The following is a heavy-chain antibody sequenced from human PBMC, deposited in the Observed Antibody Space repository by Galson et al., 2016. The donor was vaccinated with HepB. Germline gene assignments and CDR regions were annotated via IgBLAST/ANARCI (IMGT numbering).Heavy chain of an antibody. V-gene: IGHV3-11*06. CDR2: IGGSGTYT. Sequence: SLRLSCAASGFTFSDYYMNWIRQTPGKGLEWVSHIGGSGTYTNYADSLKGRFIISRDNAKNLLYLQMNSLRDEDTAVYYCARDYKARNWFDPWGQGTLVTVSS. CDR3: ARDYKARNWFDP. J-gene: IGHJ5*02. D-gene: IGHD3-10*01. CDR1: GFTFSDYY.